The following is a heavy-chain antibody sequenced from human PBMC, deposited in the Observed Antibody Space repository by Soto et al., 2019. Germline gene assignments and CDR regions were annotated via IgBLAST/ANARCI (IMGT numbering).Heavy chain of an antibody. V-gene: IGHV1-58*02. CDR1: GYTFTSSA. CDR3: AADPLALYGSGSYL. J-gene: IGHJ3*01. D-gene: IGHD3-10*01. Sequence: GASVKVSCKASGYTFTSSAMQWVRQARGQRLEWIGWIVVGSGNTNYAQKFQERVTITRDMSTSTAYMELSSLRSEDTAVYYCAADPLALYGSGSYLWGQGTMVTVSS. CDR2: IVVGSGNT.